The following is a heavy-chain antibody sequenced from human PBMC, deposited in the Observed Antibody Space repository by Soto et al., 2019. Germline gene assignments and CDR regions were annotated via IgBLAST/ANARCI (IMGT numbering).Heavy chain of an antibody. V-gene: IGHV1-2*02. CDR1: GYTFTVYY. CDR3: ARDLEKGGGSAGFAY. D-gene: IGHD1-26*01. J-gene: IGHJ4*02. CDR2: INPKSGGT. Sequence: ASVNVSCKASGYTFTVYYMHWVRQAPGQGLEWMGWINPKSGGTMYPQKFQGRVTMTWDTSISTACMALTRLRSDDTAVYYCARDLEKGGGSAGFAYWGQGTLVTVSS.